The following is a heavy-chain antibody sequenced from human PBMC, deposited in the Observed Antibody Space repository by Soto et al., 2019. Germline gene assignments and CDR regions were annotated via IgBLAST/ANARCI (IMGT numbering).Heavy chain of an antibody. Sequence: QITLRESGPTLVKPTQTLTLTCTFSGFSLGTSGEGVGWIRQPPRKALEWLATLYWDGDKRYSPSLRSRLTISKDTSESQVVLTMTSMDAADTATYFCAHWKRTITVATYFDYWGLGSLVPVSS. J-gene: IGHJ4*02. D-gene: IGHD1-7*01. CDR1: GFSLGTSGEG. V-gene: IGHV2-5*02. CDR3: AHWKRTITVATYFDY. CDR2: LYWDGDK.